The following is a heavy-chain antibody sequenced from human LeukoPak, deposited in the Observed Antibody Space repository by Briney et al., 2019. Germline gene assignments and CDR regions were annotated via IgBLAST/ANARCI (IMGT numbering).Heavy chain of an antibody. CDR1: GFTFSSYA. CDR3: AKNACGGDCQNWFDP. D-gene: IGHD2-21*02. Sequence: GGSLRLSCAASGFTFSSYAMSWVRQAPGKGLEWVSAISGSGGSTYYADSVKGRFTISRDNSKNTLYLQMNSLRAEDTAVYHCAKNACGGDCQNWFDPWGQGTLVTVSS. V-gene: IGHV3-23*01. J-gene: IGHJ5*02. CDR2: ISGSGGST.